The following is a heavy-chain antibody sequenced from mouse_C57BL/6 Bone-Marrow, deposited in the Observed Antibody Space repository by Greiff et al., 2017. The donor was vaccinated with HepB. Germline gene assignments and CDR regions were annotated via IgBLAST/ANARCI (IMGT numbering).Heavy chain of an antibody. CDR1: GYTFTSYW. J-gene: IGHJ1*03. D-gene: IGHD1-1*01. CDR2: IYPGSGST. Sequence: VQLQQSGAELVKPGASVKMSCKASGYTFTSYWITWVKQRPGQGLEWIGDIYPGSGSTNYNEKFKSKATLTVDTSSSTAYMQLSSLTSEDSAVYYCARWHYYGSSYWYFDVWGTGTTVTVSS. V-gene: IGHV1-55*01. CDR3: ARWHYYGSSYWYFDV.